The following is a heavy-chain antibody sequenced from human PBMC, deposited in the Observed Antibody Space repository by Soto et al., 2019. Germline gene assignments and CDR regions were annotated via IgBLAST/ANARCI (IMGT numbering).Heavy chain of an antibody. CDR1: GFHFSSYS. J-gene: IGHJ4*02. V-gene: IGHV3-23*01. CDR3: VKIFRFVVVVAAGINLIDY. D-gene: IGHD2-15*01. Sequence: GGSLRLSCVVSGFHFSSYSMTWDPQAPGKGLEWISAISGSRGSTYYADSVKSRFTISRDTSKNTLYLQMTSLRAAYSAVYYSVKIFRFVVVVAAGINLIDYWGQGTLVTVSS. CDR2: ISGSRGST.